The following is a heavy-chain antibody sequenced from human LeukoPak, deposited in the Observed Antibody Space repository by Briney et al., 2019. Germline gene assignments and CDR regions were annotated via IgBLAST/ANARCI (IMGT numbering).Heavy chain of an antibody. J-gene: IGHJ4*02. CDR1: GYTFTGYY. D-gene: IGHD3-10*01. V-gene: IGHV1-2*02. Sequence: ASVKVSCKASGYTFTGYYMHWVRQAPGQGLEWMGWINPNSGGTNYAQKFQARVTMTRDTSISTAYMELSRLRSDDTAVYYCARDLHGSGSYQPGDYWGQGTLVTVSS. CDR2: INPNSGGT. CDR3: ARDLHGSGSYQPGDY.